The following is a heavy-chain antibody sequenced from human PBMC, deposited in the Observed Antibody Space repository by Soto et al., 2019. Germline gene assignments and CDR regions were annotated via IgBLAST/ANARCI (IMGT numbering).Heavy chain of an antibody. CDR2: MSYDGSNK. Sequence: PGGALRLSCAASGFTFSTYTMHWVRQAPGKGLEWVAVMSYDGSNKYYADSVKGRFTVSRDNSKNTLYLQMNSLGAKDTAVYYCAKAGHQLVGTDFAFDIWGQGTMVTVSS. CDR1: GFTFSTYT. V-gene: IGHV3-30-3*01. J-gene: IGHJ3*02. D-gene: IGHD6-13*01. CDR3: AKAGHQLVGTDFAFDI.